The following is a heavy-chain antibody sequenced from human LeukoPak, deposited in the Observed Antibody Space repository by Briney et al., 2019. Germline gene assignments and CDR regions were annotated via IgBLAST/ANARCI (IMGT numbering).Heavy chain of an antibody. D-gene: IGHD2-15*01. Sequence: GGSLRLSCAASGFTFSSYAMHWVRQAPGKGLEWVAVISYDGSNKYYADSVKGRFTISRDNSKNTLYLQMNSLRAEDTAVYYCARGPSIDCSGGSCWPDAFDIWGQGTMVTVSS. J-gene: IGHJ3*02. CDR3: ARGPSIDCSGGSCWPDAFDI. CDR1: GFTFSSYA. V-gene: IGHV3-30-3*01. CDR2: ISYDGSNK.